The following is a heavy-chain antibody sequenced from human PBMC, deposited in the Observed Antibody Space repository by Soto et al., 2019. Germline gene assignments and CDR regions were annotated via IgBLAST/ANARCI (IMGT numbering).Heavy chain of an antibody. Sequence: GGSLRLSCAASGFTFSSYGMHWVRQAPGKGLEWVAVIWYDGSNKYYADSVKGRFTISRDNSKNTLYLQMNSLRAEDTAVYYCARDQRSGYGFLLNYWGQGTLVTVSS. J-gene: IGHJ4*02. D-gene: IGHD5-12*01. CDR3: ARDQRSGYGFLLNY. CDR1: GFTFSSYG. CDR2: IWYDGSNK. V-gene: IGHV3-33*01.